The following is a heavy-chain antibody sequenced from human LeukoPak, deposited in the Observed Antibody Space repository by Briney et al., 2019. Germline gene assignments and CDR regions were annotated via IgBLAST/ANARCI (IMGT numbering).Heavy chain of an antibody. Sequence: PGGSLRLSCTASGFTFGDYAMSWFRQAPGKGLEWVGFIRSKAYGGTTEYAASVKGRFTISRDDSKSIAYLQMNSLKTEDTAVYYCTRDLVYYDSSGYYSRYYYYMDVWGKGTTVTVSS. D-gene: IGHD3-22*01. V-gene: IGHV3-49*03. CDR3: TRDLVYYDSSGYYSRYYYYMDV. J-gene: IGHJ6*03. CDR1: GFTFGDYA. CDR2: IRSKAYGGTT.